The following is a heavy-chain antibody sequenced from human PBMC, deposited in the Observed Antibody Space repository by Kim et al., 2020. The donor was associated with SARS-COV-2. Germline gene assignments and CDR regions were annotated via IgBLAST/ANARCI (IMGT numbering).Heavy chain of an antibody. CDR2: ISTNGGST. CDR1: GFTFSSYA. D-gene: IGHD3-16*01. Sequence: GGSLRLSCAASGFTFSSYAMHWVRQAPGKGLEYVSGISTNGGSTYYANSVKGRFTISRDNSKNTLYLQMGSLRAEDMAVYYCARVRGSYYFDYWGQGTLVTVFS. CDR3: ARVRGSYYFDY. J-gene: IGHJ4*02. V-gene: IGHV3-64*01.